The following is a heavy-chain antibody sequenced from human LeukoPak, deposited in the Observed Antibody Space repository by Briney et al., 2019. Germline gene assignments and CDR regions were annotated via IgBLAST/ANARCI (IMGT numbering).Heavy chain of an antibody. J-gene: IGHJ3*02. CDR1: GGSINSYY. CDR3: AREGPGGAFDI. V-gene: IGHV4-34*01. CDR2: INHSGST. Sequence: PSETLSLTCTVSGGSINSYYWSWIRQPPGKGLEWIGEINHSGSTNYNPSLKSRVTISVDTSKNQFSLKLSSVTAADTAVYYCAREGPGGAFDIWGQGTMVTVSS.